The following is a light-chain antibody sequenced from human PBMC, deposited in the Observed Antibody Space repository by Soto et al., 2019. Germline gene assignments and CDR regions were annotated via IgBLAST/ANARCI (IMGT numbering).Light chain of an antibody. Sequence: ETVLTQSPGTLSLSPGERATLSCRASQTIRSNYLAWYRQTPGQAPRLLIYGASNRATGIADRFSGSGSGTDFTRIISRLEPEDFALYYCQQYGSSSWTFGQGTKVEIK. J-gene: IGKJ1*01. CDR3: QQYGSSSWT. CDR2: GAS. CDR1: QTIRSNY. V-gene: IGKV3-20*01.